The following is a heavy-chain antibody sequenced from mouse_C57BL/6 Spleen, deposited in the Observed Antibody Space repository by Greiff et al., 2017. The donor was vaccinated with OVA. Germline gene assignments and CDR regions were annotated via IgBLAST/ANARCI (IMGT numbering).Heavy chain of an antibody. CDR2: IHPNSGRT. D-gene: IGHD4-1*01. CDR3: ARGETGTFDY. Sequence: QVQLQQSGAELVKPGASVKLSCKASGYTFTSYWMHWVKQRPGQGLEWIGMIHPNSGRTNYNEKFKSKATLTVDKPSSTAYMQLSSLTSEDSAVYYCARGETGTFDYWGQGTTLTVSS. V-gene: IGHV1-64*01. J-gene: IGHJ2*01. CDR1: GYTFTSYW.